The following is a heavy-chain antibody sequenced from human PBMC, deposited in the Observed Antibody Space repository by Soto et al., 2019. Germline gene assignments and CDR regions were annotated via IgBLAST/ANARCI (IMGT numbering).Heavy chain of an antibody. V-gene: IGHV3-74*01. CDR3: VKKTGMSSWNTGHWFDS. CDR2: INSDGSIT. D-gene: IGHD1-1*01. Sequence: LRLSCAASGFTFSGYWMHWVRQVPGKGLVWVSRINSDGSITGYADSVKGRFTISRDNSNNTLFLQLNSLRAEDTAIYYCVKKTGMSSWNTGHWFDSWGQGTLVTVSS. J-gene: IGHJ5*01. CDR1: GFTFSGYW.